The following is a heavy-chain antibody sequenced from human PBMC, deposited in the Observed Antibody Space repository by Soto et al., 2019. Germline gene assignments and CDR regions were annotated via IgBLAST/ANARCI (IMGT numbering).Heavy chain of an antibody. CDR1: GGSVTSDSYY. J-gene: IGHJ2*01. CDR3: ARGGLDIVVVPANWYFDL. D-gene: IGHD2-2*03. Sequence: PSETLSLTCTVSGGSVTSDSYYWSWIRQPPGKGLEWIGYIYYSGSTNYNPSLKSRVTISVDTSKKQFSLKLSSVTAADTAVYYCARGGLDIVVVPANWYFDLWGRGTLVTVSS. V-gene: IGHV4-61*01. CDR2: IYYSGST.